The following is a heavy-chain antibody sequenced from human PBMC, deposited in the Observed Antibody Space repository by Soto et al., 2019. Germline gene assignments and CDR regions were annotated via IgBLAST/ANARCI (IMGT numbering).Heavy chain of an antibody. V-gene: IGHV4-30-2*01. Sequence: SETLSLTCAVSGGSISSGGYSWSWIRQPPGKGLEWIGYIYHSGSTYYNPSLKSRVTISVDRSKNQFSLKLSSVTAADTAVYYCARVCSSGYYYFDYWGQGTLVTVS. D-gene: IGHD3-22*01. CDR2: IYHSGST. CDR3: ARVCSSGYYYFDY. J-gene: IGHJ4*02. CDR1: GGSISSGGYS.